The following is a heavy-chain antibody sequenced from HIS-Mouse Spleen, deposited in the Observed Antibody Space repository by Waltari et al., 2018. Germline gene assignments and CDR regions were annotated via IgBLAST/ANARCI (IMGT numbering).Heavy chain of an antibody. Sequence: QVQLVQAGAEVKKPGASVKVSCQASGYPFPGHQIHWVRQAPGQGLEWMGWINPNSGGTNYAQKFQGRVTMTRDTSISTAYMELSRLRSDDTAVYYCARDQDSLGYWGQGTLVTVSS. CDR2: INPNSGGT. CDR1: GYPFPGHQ. CDR3: ARDQDSLGY. D-gene: IGHD2-15*01. J-gene: IGHJ4*02. V-gene: IGHV1-2*02.